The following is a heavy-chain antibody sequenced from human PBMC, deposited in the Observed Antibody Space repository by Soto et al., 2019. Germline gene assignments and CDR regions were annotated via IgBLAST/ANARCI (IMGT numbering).Heavy chain of an antibody. CDR3: ARHVRSAVAVKLGNDAFDI. Sequence: SETLSLTCAVYGGSFSGYYWGWIRQPPGKGLEWIGSIYYSGSTYYNPSLKSRVTISVDTSKNQFSLKLSSVTAADTAVYYCARHVRSAVAVKLGNDAFDIWGQGTMVTVSS. V-gene: IGHV4-39*01. D-gene: IGHD6-19*01. CDR1: GGSFSGYY. CDR2: IYYSGST. J-gene: IGHJ3*02.